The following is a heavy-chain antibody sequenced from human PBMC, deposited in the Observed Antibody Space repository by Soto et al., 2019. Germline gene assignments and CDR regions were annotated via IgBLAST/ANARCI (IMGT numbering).Heavy chain of an antibody. D-gene: IGHD3-10*01. CDR1: GYTFTSYG. J-gene: IGHJ6*03. CDR2: ISAYNGNT. Sequence: ASVKVSCKASGYTFTSYGISWVRQAPGQGLEWMGWISAYNGNTNYAQKLQGRVTMTTDTSTSTAYMELRGLRSDDTAVYYCARDFSVYYYGSGNEPTNYYYYYMDVWGKGTTVTVSS. V-gene: IGHV1-18*01. CDR3: ARDFSVYYYGSGNEPTNYYYYYMDV.